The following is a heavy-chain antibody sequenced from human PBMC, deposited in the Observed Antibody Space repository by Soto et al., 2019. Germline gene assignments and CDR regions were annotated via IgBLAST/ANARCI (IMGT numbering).Heavy chain of an antibody. V-gene: IGHV4-39*01. CDR3: ARHDELLFGELFGCTRLAP. Sequence: SETLSLTCTVSGGSISSYYCGWIRQPPGKGLEWIGSIYYSGSTYYNPSLKSRVTISVDTSKNQFSLKLSSVTAADTAVYYCARHDELLFGELFGCTRLAPWGQGTPVTVSS. D-gene: IGHD3-10*01. CDR2: IYYSGST. J-gene: IGHJ5*02. CDR1: GGSISSYY.